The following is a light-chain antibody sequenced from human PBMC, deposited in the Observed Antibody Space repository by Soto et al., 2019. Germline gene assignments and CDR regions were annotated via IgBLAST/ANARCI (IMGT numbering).Light chain of an antibody. CDR1: SSDVGGYNY. J-gene: IGLJ2*01. CDR2: DVS. V-gene: IGLV2-14*01. Sequence: QSALTQPASVSGSPGQPITISCTGTSSDVGGYNYVSWYQQHPGKAPKLMIYDVSNRPSGVSNRFSGSKSGNTASLTISGLQAEDEAEYYCSSYTSSSTLVFGGGTQLTVL. CDR3: SSYTSSSTLV.